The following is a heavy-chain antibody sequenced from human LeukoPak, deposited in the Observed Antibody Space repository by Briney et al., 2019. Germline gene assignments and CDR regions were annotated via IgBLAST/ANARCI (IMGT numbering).Heavy chain of an antibody. J-gene: IGHJ5*02. V-gene: IGHV4-38-2*01. CDR1: GYSNISGYY. D-gene: IGHD3-3*01. CDR2: IYHSGST. CDR3: AKTYYDFWGFDR. Sequence: SETLSLTCAVSGYSNISGYYWGCLRQPPGEGLEWIGSIYHSGSTYYNPSLKSRFTISVDTSKNQFSLKLSSVTAADTAVYYCAKTYYDFWGFDRWGQGTLVTVYS.